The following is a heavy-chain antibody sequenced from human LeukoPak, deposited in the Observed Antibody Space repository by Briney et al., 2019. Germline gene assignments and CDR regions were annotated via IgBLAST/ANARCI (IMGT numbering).Heavy chain of an antibody. J-gene: IGHJ1*01. CDR3: AKDWCSSTSCYVPQH. D-gene: IGHD2-2*01. CDR2: ISSIGTTV. V-gene: IGHV3-48*03. Sequence: PGGSLRLSCTAFEFTFSSYEMNWVRQAPGKGLEWISYISSIGTTVHYAESVKGRFTISRDNSKNTLYLQMNSLRAEDTAVYYCAKDWCSSTSCYVPQHWGQGTLVTVSS. CDR1: EFTFSSYE.